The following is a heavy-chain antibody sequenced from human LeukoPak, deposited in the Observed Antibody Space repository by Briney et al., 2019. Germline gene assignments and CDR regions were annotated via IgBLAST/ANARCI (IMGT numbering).Heavy chain of an antibody. CDR2: IIGSSGDT. CDR1: GFRFSNFA. V-gene: IGHV3-23*01. CDR3: AKGAYDYIEMGYFDD. Sequence: PVGSLRLSCAASGFRFSNFAMSWVRQAPGKGLEWVSLIIGSSGDTLYADSVKGRFTISRDISKNRLYLQMNSLRAEDTALYYCAKGAYDYIEMGYFDDWGQGTLVTVSS. D-gene: IGHD5-12*01. J-gene: IGHJ4*02.